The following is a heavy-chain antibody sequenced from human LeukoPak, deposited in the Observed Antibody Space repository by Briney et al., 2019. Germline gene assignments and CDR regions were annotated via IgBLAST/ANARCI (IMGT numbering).Heavy chain of an antibody. J-gene: IGHJ4*02. Sequence: PSETLSLTCAVYGGSFSGYYWSWIRQPPGKGLEWIGSIYYSGSTNYNPSLKSRVTISVDTSKNQFSLKLSSVTAADTAVYYCATTARLATYSSSWYYGYWGQGTLVTVSS. CDR1: GGSFSGYY. CDR2: IYYSGST. CDR3: ATTARLATYSSSWYYGY. V-gene: IGHV4-34*01. D-gene: IGHD6-13*01.